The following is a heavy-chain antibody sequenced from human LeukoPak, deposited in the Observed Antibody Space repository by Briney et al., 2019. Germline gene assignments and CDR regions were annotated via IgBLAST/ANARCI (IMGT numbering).Heavy chain of an antibody. D-gene: IGHD3-10*01. J-gene: IGHJ4*02. CDR3: AKTNTYYYGSGSYFPG. Sequence: SETLSLTCTVSGGSISSSSYYWGWIRQPPGKGLEWIGSIYYSGSTYYNPSLKSRVTISVDTSKNQFSLKLSSVTAADTAVYYCAKTNTYYYGSGSYFPGWGQGTLVTVSS. CDR1: GGSISSSSYY. CDR2: IYYSGST. V-gene: IGHV4-39*01.